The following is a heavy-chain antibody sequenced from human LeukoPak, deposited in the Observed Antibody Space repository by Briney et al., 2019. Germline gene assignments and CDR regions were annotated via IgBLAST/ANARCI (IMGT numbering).Heavy chain of an antibody. CDR1: GYTFTSYA. Sequence: ASVKVSCKASGYTFTSYAISWVRQAPGHGLEWMGRINPNTGGTNYAQNFQGRVTMTRDTSISTAYMELSSLRSDDTAVYYCAREYCDSTSCYKDLDYWGQGTLVTVSS. D-gene: IGHD2/OR15-2a*01. CDR3: AREYCDSTSCYKDLDY. J-gene: IGHJ4*02. V-gene: IGHV1-2*06. CDR2: INPNTGGT.